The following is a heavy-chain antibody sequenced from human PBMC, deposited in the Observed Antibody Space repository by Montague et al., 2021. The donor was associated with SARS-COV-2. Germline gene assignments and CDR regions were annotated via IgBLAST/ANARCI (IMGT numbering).Heavy chain of an antibody. Sequence: SETRSLTCAVYGESFSVYYWSWLRQSPRSGPEWIAEINHSGTANYNPSLKSRVSISVDTSKNQFTLKLTSVTAADTAMYCCAKEREVVRAARTLVAFDLWGQGTMVTVSS. J-gene: IGHJ3*01. CDR1: GESFSVYY. V-gene: IGHV4-34*01. CDR3: AKEREVVRAARTLVAFDL. CDR2: INHSGTA. D-gene: IGHD2-2*01.